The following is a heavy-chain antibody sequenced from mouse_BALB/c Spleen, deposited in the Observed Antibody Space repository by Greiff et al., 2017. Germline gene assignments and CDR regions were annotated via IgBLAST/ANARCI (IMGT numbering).Heavy chain of an antibody. CDR1: GFNIKDTY. Sequence: DVKLQESGAELVKPGASVKLSCTASGFNIKDTYMHWVKQRPEQGLEWIGRIDPANGNTKYDPKFQGKATITADTSSNTAYLQLSSLTSEDTAVYYCSYDYGAYWGQGTLVTVSA. CDR2: IDPANGNT. CDR3: SYDYGAY. J-gene: IGHJ3*01. V-gene: IGHV14-3*02. D-gene: IGHD2-4*01.